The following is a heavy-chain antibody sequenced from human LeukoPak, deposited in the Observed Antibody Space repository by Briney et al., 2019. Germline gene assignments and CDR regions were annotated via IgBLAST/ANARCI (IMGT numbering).Heavy chain of an antibody. CDR3: AKFEWELPFDY. J-gene: IGHJ4*02. V-gene: IGHV3-23*01. D-gene: IGHD1-26*01. Sequence: PGGSLRLSCAASGFTFSSYAMSWVRQAPGKGLEWVSAISNNGGYTYYADSVQGRFTISRDNSKSTLCLQMNSLRAEDTAVYYCAKFEWELPFDYWGQGTLVTVSS. CDR1: GFTFSSYA. CDR2: ISNNGGYT.